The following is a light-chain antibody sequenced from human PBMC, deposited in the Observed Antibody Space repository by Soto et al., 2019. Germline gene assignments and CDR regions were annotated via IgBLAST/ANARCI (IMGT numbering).Light chain of an antibody. CDR3: QQYNDWSKGT. CDR1: QSIGSA. Sequence: EIVLTQSPATLSVSPGDRATLSCRASQSIGSAIAWYHQRSGQAPRLLIYRASTRATGIPARFSGSGSGTEFTLIISGLQSEDFAVYYCQQYNDWSKGTFGQGTKVDIK. J-gene: IGKJ2*01. V-gene: IGKV3-15*01. CDR2: RAS.